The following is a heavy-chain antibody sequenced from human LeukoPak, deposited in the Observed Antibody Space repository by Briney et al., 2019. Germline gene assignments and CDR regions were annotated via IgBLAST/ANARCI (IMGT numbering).Heavy chain of an antibody. CDR1: GFTFSTYT. V-gene: IGHV3-30*04. J-gene: IGHJ4*02. CDR3: IVVVKLSY. CDR2: IVHDGNNK. D-gene: IGHD2-21*01. Sequence: GGSLRLSCAASGFTFSTYTTHWVRQAPGEGLEWVAVIVHDGNNKYYADSVKGRFTISRDNSKNTLYLQMNSLRAEDTAVYYCIVVVKLSYWGQGTLVTVSS.